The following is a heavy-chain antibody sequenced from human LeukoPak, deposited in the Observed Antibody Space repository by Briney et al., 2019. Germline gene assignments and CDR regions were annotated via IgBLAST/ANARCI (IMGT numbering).Heavy chain of an antibody. CDR3: AREMGGVVVITEFDAFDM. V-gene: IGHV1-2*02. Sequence: ASVKVSCKASGYTFTGYYMHWVRQAPGQGLEWMGWINPNRGGTNYAQKFQGRVTMTRDTSISTTYMELSRLRCDDAAVYYCAREMGGVVVITEFDAFDMWGQGTMVTVSS. D-gene: IGHD3-22*01. CDR1: GYTFTGYY. J-gene: IGHJ3*02. CDR2: INPNRGGT.